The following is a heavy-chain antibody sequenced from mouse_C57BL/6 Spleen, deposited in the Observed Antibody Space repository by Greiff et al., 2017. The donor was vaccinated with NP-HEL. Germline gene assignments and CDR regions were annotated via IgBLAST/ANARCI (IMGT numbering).Heavy chain of an antibody. D-gene: IGHD2-4*01. Sequence: QVQLQQPGAELVKPGASVKMSCKASGYTFTSYWITWVKQRPGQGLEWIGDIYPGSGSTNYNEKFKSKATLTVDTSSSTAYMQLSSLTSEDSAVYYCATFYYEYDGGAYWGQGTLVTVSA. J-gene: IGHJ3*01. CDR1: GYTFTSYW. CDR2: IYPGSGST. CDR3: ATFYYEYDGGAY. V-gene: IGHV1-55*01.